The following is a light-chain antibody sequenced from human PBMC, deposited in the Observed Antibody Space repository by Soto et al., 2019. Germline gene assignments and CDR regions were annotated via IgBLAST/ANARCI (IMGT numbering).Light chain of an antibody. CDR2: AAS. J-gene: IGKJ4*01. CDR3: QQVVSSPLT. V-gene: IGKV1-9*01. Sequence: IQLTQSPSSLSASVGARVTITCRASQDISNDLAWYQQKPGNAPKLLIYAASTLQSGVPSRFSGSGSGTVFSLTISSLQPEDFASYYCQQVVSSPLTFGGRTRVEI. CDR1: QDISND.